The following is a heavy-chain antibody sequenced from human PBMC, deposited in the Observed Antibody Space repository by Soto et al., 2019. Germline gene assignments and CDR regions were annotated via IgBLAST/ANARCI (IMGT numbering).Heavy chain of an antibody. CDR3: ARGNVDLFMDV. J-gene: IGHJ6*03. CDR2: IYYSGST. CDR1: GGSISSYY. D-gene: IGHD1-1*01. V-gene: IGHV4-59*01. Sequence: SETLSLTCTVSGGSISSYYWSWIRQPPGKGLEWIGYIYYSGSTNYNPSLKSRVTISVDTSKNQFSLKLSSVTAADTAVYYCARGNVDLFMDVWGKGTTVTVSS.